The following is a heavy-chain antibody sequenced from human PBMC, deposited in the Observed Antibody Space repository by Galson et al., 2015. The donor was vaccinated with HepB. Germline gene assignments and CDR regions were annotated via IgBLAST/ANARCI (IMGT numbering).Heavy chain of an antibody. V-gene: IGHV5-51*01. J-gene: IGHJ5*02. CDR1: GYSFINYW. D-gene: IGHD4-17*01. Sequence: GAEVKKPGESLKISCKGSGYSFINYWIGWVRQMPGKGLEWMGIIYPGDSDTRYSPFFQGQVTISADKSISTAYLQWSSLKASDTAMYYCARTYGDPMNWVDPCGQGTLVTVSS. CDR2: IYPGDSDT. CDR3: ARTYGDPMNWVDP.